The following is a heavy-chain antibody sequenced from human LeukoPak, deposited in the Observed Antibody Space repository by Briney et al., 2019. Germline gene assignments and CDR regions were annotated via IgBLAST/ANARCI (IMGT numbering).Heavy chain of an antibody. CDR1: GFTFTDHY. J-gene: IGHJ4*02. CDR3: ARPDYGDYEGGTFDY. Sequence: PGGSLRLSCAASGFTFTDHYMSWIRLAPGKGLEWVAVISYDGSNKYYADSVKGRFTISRDNSKNTLYLQMNSLRAEDTAVYYCARPDYGDYEGGTFDYWGQGTLVTVSS. D-gene: IGHD4-17*01. CDR2: ISYDGSNK. V-gene: IGHV3-30-3*01.